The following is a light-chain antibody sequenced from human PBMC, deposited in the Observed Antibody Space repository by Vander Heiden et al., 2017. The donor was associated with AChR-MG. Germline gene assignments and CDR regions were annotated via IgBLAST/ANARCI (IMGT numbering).Light chain of an antibody. V-gene: IGLV1-40*01. CDR3: QSYDSSLSGSKV. CDR2: GNS. Sequence: QSVLTQPPSVSGAPGQRVTISCTGSSSHIGAGYDVHWYQQRPGTAPKLLIYGNSNRPSGVPDRFSGSKSGTSASLAITGLQAEDEADYYCQSYDSSLSGSKVFGTGTKVTVL. CDR1: SSHIGAGYD. J-gene: IGLJ1*01.